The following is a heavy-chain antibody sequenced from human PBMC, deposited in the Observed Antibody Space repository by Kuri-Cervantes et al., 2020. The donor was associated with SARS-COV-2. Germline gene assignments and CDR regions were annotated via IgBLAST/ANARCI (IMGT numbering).Heavy chain of an antibody. D-gene: IGHD6-25*01. CDR1: GFTFGDHA. CDR2: IRSNSHGGAA. CDR3: TRLRGFGPLLHGLDV. Sequence: GESLKISCSASGFTFGDHAMSWFRQAPGKGLEWVGFIRSNSHGGAAESAAPVKGRFTISRDDSKSIAYLQMNSLKTEDTAVYYCTRLRGFGPLLHGLDVWGQGTTVTVSS. V-gene: IGHV3-49*03. J-gene: IGHJ6*02.